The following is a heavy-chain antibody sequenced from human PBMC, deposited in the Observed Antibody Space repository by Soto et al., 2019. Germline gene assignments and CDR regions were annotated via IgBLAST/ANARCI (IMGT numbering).Heavy chain of an antibody. D-gene: IGHD6-13*01. CDR3: AREDGQQQFNWFDP. V-gene: IGHV4-61*01. CDR1: GGSVSSGSYY. J-gene: IGHJ5*02. CDR2: IYYSGST. Sequence: SETRSLTCTVSGGSVSSGSYYWSWIRQPPGKGLEWIGYIYYSGSTNYNPSLKSRVTISVDTSKNQFSLKLSSVTAADTAVYYCAREDGQQQFNWFDPWGQGTLVTVSS.